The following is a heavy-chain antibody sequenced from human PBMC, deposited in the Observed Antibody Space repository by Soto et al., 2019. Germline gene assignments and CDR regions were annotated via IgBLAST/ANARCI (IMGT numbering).Heavy chain of an antibody. Sequence: QVQLVESGGGVVQPGRSLRLSCITSGFTFSGSGMHWVRQPPGKGLEWLAFIWADGSKQHYADSVKGRFTISRDQSNSLLFLQMYGLTVDDTAIYYCAGDWGRTAVTNVACWGQGPLVAVSS. V-gene: IGHV3-33*01. J-gene: IGHJ4*02. D-gene: IGHD4-17*01. CDR2: IWADGSKQ. CDR1: GFTFSGSG. CDR3: AGDWGRTAVTNVAC.